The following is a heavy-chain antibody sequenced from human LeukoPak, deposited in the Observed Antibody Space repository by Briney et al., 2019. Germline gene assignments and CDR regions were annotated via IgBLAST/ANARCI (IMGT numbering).Heavy chain of an antibody. J-gene: IGHJ3*02. D-gene: IGHD3-10*01. CDR2: ISGSGGST. CDR1: GFTFSSYA. V-gene: IGHV3-23*01. CDR3: AKASSLWFGELFDAFDI. Sequence: GGSLRLSCAASGFTFSSYAMSWVRQAPGKGLEWVSAISGSGGSTYYADSVKGRFTISRDNSKNTLYLQMNSLRAEVTAVYYCAKASSLWFGELFDAFDIWGQGTMVTVSS.